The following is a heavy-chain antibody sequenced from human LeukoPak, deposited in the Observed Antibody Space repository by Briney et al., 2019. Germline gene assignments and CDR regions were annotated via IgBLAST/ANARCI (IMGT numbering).Heavy chain of an antibody. Sequence: GGSLRLSYRASGSPFSSYWINWVRQAPGKGLEWVANINQDGSEKYYVDSVKGRFTMSRDNAKASFYLQLNSLKAEDTAVYYCATAATNTMPLDVWGKGTKVTVSS. J-gene: IGHJ6*04. CDR2: INQDGSEK. CDR3: ATAATNTMPLDV. V-gene: IGHV3-7*01. D-gene: IGHD2-2*01. CDR1: GSPFSSYW.